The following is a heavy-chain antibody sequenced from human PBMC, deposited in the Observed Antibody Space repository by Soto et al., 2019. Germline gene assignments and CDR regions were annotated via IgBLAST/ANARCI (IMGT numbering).Heavy chain of an antibody. D-gene: IGHD4-17*01. V-gene: IGHV3-23*01. CDR3: AKDTLNDYGDLDAFDI. Sequence: GGSLRLSCAASGFTFSNYAMNWVRQAPGKGVEWVSVISASGGTTDFAESVKGRFTISRDNSKNKLYLQMNSLRAEDTALYYCAKDTLNDYGDLDAFDIWGQGTMVTVSS. CDR2: ISASGGTT. J-gene: IGHJ3*02. CDR1: GFTFSNYA.